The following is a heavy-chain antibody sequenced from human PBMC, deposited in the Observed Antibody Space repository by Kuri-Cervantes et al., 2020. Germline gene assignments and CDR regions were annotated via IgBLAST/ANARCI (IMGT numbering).Heavy chain of an antibody. J-gene: IGHJ4*02. D-gene: IGHD3-10*01. Sequence: ASVKVSCKASGYTFTGYYMHWVRQAPGQGLEWMGWINPNSGGTNYAQKFQGRVTMTRDTSISTAYMELSRLRSEDTAVYYCARVRAGTRGAAAKVYYWGQGTLVTVSS. V-gene: IGHV1-2*02. CDR3: ARVRAGTRGAAAKVYY. CDR2: INPNSGGT. CDR1: GYTFTGYY.